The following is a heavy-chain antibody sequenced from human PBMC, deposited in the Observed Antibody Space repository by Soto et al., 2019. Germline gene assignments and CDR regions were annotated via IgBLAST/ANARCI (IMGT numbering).Heavy chain of an antibody. CDR2: IIPIFGTA. J-gene: IGHJ6*02. CDR1: GGTSSSYA. V-gene: IGHV1-69*13. D-gene: IGHD2-15*01. Sequence: SVKVSCKASGGTSSSYAISWVRQAPGQGLEWMGGIIPIFGTANYAQKFQGRVTITADESTSTAYMELSSLRSEDTAVYYCARDQSGRSPYYYYGMDVWGQGTTVTVSS. CDR3: ARDQSGRSPYYYYGMDV.